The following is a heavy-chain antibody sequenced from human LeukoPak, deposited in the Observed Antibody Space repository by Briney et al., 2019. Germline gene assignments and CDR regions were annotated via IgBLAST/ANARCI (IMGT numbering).Heavy chain of an antibody. CDR2: IKQDGSEK. CDR1: GFTFSSYW. Sequence: PGGSLRLSCAASGFTFSSYWMSWVRQAPGKGLEWVANIKQDGSEKYYVDSVKGRFTISRDNAKNSLFLEMNSLRPEDTAFYYCVKDIGAYDDLTGFYAFDLWGQGTMVTVS. V-gene: IGHV3-7*03. CDR3: VKDIGAYDDLTGFYAFDL. J-gene: IGHJ3*01. D-gene: IGHD7-27*01.